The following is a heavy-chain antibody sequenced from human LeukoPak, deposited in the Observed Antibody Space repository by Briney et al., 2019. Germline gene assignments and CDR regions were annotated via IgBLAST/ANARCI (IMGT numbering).Heavy chain of an antibody. J-gene: IGHJ4*02. Sequence: GGSLRLSCAASGFTFSSYGMHWVRQAPGKGLEWVSSISSSSSYIYYADSVKGRFTISRDNAKNSLYLQMNSLRAEDTAVYYCARANYSRLDYWGQGTLVTVSS. D-gene: IGHD2-15*01. CDR1: GFTFSSYG. V-gene: IGHV3-21*04. CDR2: ISSSSSYI. CDR3: ARANYSRLDY.